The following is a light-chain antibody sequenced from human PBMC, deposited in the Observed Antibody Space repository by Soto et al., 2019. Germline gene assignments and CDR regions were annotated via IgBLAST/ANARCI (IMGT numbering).Light chain of an antibody. CDR1: QSVSSN. CDR3: QQYNNWQWT. V-gene: IGKV3-15*01. J-gene: IGKJ1*01. CDR2: GAS. Sequence: EIVMTQSPATLSVSPGERATLSCMASQSVSSNLAWYQQKPGQAPRLLIYGASTRATGIPARFSGSGSGTEFTLTISSLQSEDFAVYYCQQYNNWQWTFGQGTKVEIK.